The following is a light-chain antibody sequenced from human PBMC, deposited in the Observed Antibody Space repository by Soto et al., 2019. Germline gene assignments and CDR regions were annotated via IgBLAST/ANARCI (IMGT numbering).Light chain of an antibody. J-gene: IGKJ1*01. Sequence: DIQMTQSPSTLSASVGDRVTITCRASQSIGSWLAWYQQKPGKAPKLLIHDVSSLESGVPSRFTGSGSGTEFTLTISSLQPDDSATYYCQQCNTFWTFGQGTKVDIK. CDR1: QSIGSW. V-gene: IGKV1-5*01. CDR2: DVS. CDR3: QQCNTFWT.